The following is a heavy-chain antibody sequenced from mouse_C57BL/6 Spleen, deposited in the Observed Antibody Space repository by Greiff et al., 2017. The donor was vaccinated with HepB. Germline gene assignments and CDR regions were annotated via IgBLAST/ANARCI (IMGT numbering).Heavy chain of an antibody. D-gene: IGHD1-1*01. CDR1: GYAFSSYW. CDR2: IYPGDGDT. CDR3: ARTGYYGSSEGYYFDY. J-gene: IGHJ2*01. Sequence: QVQLQQSGAELVKPGASVKISCKASGYAFSSYWMNWVKQRPGKGLEWIGQIYPGDGDTNYNGKFKGKATLTADKSSSTAYMQLSSLTSEDSAVYFCARTGYYGSSEGYYFDYWGQGTTLTVSS. V-gene: IGHV1-80*01.